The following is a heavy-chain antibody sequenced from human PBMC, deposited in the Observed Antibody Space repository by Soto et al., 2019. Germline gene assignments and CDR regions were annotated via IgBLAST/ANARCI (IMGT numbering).Heavy chain of an antibody. Sequence: GGSLRLSCAASGFTFSSYEMNWVRQAPGKGLEWVSYISSSGSTIYYADSVKGRFTISRDNAKNSLYLQMNSLRAEDTAVYYCARRALGSYFDYWGQGTLVTVSS. CDR3: ARRALGSYFDY. V-gene: IGHV3-48*03. J-gene: IGHJ4*02. CDR2: ISSSGSTI. CDR1: GFTFSSYE. D-gene: IGHD1-26*01.